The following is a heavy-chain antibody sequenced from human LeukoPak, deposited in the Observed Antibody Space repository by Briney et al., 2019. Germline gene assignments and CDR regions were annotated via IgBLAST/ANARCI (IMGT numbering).Heavy chain of an antibody. D-gene: IGHD1-26*01. Sequence: ASVKVSCKASGYTLTGYYMHWVRQAPGQGLEWMGWINPNSGGTNYAQKFQGRVTMTRDTSISTAYMELSRLRSDDTAVYYCARDRRIVGGYYFDYWGQGTLVTVSS. CDR2: INPNSGGT. CDR3: ARDRRIVGGYYFDY. J-gene: IGHJ4*02. V-gene: IGHV1-2*02. CDR1: GYTLTGYY.